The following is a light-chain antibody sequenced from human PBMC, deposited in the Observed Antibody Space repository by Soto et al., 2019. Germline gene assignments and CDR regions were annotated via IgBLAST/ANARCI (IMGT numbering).Light chain of an antibody. J-gene: IGLJ2*01. CDR2: EGS. Sequence: QSALTQPASVSGSPGQSITISCTGTSSDVGSYNLVSWYQQHPGKAPKLMIYEGSKRPSGVSNRFSGSKSGNTASLTISGLQAEDEDDYYCCSYAGSSTLVVFGGGTNLTVL. CDR1: SSDVGSYNL. CDR3: CSYAGSSTLVV. V-gene: IGLV2-23*01.